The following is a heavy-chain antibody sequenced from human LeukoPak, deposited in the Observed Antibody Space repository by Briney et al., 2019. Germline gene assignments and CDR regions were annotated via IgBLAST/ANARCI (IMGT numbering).Heavy chain of an antibody. V-gene: IGHV1-8*01. D-gene: IGHD6-19*01. Sequence: ASVKVSCKASGYTFTSYDINWVRQATGQGLEWMGWMNPNSGNTGYAQKFQGRVTMTRNTSISTAYMELSSLRSEDTAVYYCARAGYSSGWYGYYFDYWGQGTLVTVSS. CDR1: GYTFTSYD. J-gene: IGHJ4*02. CDR3: ARAGYSSGWYGYYFDY. CDR2: MNPNSGNT.